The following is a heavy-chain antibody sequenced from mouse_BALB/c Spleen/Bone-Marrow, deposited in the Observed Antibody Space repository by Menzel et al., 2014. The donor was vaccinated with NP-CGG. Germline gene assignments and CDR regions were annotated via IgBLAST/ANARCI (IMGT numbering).Heavy chain of an antibody. J-gene: IGHJ2*01. V-gene: IGHV1-63*01. CDR1: GYAFTNYW. Sequence: LVESGAELVRPGTSVKISCKASGYAFTNYWLGWVKQRPGHGLEWIGDIYPGSGNTYYNEKFKGKATLTADKSSSTAYMQLSSPTSEDSAVYFCARWDYGNSYYFDYWGQGTPLTVSS. D-gene: IGHD2-1*01. CDR3: ARWDYGNSYYFDY. CDR2: IYPGSGNT.